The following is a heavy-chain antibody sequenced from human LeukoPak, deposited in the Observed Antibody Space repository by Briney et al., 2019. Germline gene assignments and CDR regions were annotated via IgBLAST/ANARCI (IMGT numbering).Heavy chain of an antibody. CDR1: GYTFTSYD. CDR3: ARGYCSGGSCYSLYNY. D-gene: IGHD2-15*01. CDR2: MNPNSGNT. J-gene: IGHJ4*02. Sequence: ASVKVSCKASGYTFTSYDINWVRQATGQGLEWMGWMNPNSGNTGYAQKFQGRVTMTRNTSISTAYMELSGLRSEDTAVYYCARGYCSGGSCYSLYNYWSQGTLVTVSS. V-gene: IGHV1-8*01.